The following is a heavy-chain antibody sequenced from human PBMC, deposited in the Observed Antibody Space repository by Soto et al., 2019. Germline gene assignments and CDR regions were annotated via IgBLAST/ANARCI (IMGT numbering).Heavy chain of an antibody. J-gene: IGHJ4*02. CDR3: PRERVAVAASVIDY. D-gene: IGHD6-19*01. Sequence: SETLSLTCAVSGGSISSSNWWSWVRQPPGKGLEWIGEIYHSGSTNYNPSLKSRVTISVDKSKNQFSLKLSSVTAADTAVYYSPRERVAVAASVIDYWGQGTPVTVSS. CDR1: GGSISSSNW. CDR2: IYHSGST. V-gene: IGHV4-4*02.